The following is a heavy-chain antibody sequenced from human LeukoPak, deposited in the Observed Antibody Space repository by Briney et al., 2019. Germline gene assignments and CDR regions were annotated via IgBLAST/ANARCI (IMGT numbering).Heavy chain of an antibody. CDR3: ARIVVVTATGWFDP. V-gene: IGHV4-39*01. CDR1: GGSISSSSYY. J-gene: IGHJ5*02. Sequence: SGTLSLTCAVSGGSISSSSYYWSWIRQPPGKGLEWIGSIYYSGSTYYNPSLKSRVTISVDTSKNQFSLKLSSVTAADTAVYYCARIVVVTATGWFDPWGQGTLVTVSS. D-gene: IGHD2-21*02. CDR2: IYYSGST.